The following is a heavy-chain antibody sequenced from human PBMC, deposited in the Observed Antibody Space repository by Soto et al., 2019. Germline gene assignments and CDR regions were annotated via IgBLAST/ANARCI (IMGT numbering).Heavy chain of an antibody. Sequence: GGSLRLSCASSVFSFSTYIMSCVRQAPGKWLEWVSSISGSAGSAYYADSVKGRFTISRDNSKNTVSVQMNSLRAEDTALYYCAKGTSSWYYFEAWGQGTLVNVSS. CDR1: VFSFSTYI. CDR2: ISGSAGSA. J-gene: IGHJ4*02. V-gene: IGHV3-23*01. CDR3: AKGTSSWYYFEA. D-gene: IGHD6-13*01.